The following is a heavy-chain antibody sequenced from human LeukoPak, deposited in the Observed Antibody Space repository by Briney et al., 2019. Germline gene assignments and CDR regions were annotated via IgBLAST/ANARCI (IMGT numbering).Heavy chain of an antibody. Sequence: SETLSLTCTVSGGSISSGGYYWSWIRQPPGKGLEWIGCIYHSGSTYYNPSLKSRVTISVDRSKNQFSLKLSSVTAADTAVYYCARETLTAAGTRYFDLWGRGTLVTVSS. V-gene: IGHV4-30-2*01. D-gene: IGHD6-13*01. CDR3: ARETLTAAGTRYFDL. CDR2: IYHSGST. J-gene: IGHJ2*01. CDR1: GGSISSGGYY.